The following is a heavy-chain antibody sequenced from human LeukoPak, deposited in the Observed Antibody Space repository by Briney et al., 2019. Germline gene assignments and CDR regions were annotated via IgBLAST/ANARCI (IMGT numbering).Heavy chain of an antibody. CDR2: ISSSSTYI. D-gene: IGHD3-16*01. V-gene: IGHV3-21*03. CDR1: GFTFRNYA. CDR3: TTENWGRGDY. J-gene: IGHJ4*02. Sequence: GGSLRLSCAASGFTFRNYAMNWVRQAPGKGREWVSFISSSSTYIYYADSVKSRFTISRHNAKNCLYLEMNTLQIDDTAVYYCTTENWGRGDYWGQGTLITVSS.